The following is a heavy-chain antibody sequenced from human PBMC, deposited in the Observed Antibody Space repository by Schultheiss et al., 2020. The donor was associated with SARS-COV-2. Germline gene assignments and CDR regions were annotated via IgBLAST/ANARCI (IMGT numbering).Heavy chain of an antibody. CDR3: ARGSVYRLRDPLWELLGY. CDR2: ISYDGSNK. V-gene: IGHV3-30-3*01. D-gene: IGHD1-26*01. J-gene: IGHJ4*02. CDR1: GFTFSSYA. Sequence: GGSLRLSCAASGFTFSSYAMHWVRQAPGKGLEWVAVISYDGSNKYYADSVKGRFTISRDNSKNTLYLQMNSLRAEDTAVYYCARGSVYRLRDPLWELLGYWGQGTLVTVSS.